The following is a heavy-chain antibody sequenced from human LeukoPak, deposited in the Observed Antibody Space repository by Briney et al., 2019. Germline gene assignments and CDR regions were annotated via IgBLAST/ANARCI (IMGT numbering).Heavy chain of an antibody. J-gene: IGHJ4*02. CDR1: GFTFSSYA. CDR2: ISISGENT. Sequence: GGSLRLACAASGFTFSSYAMSWVRQAPGKGLEWVSAISISGENTYYADSVKGRFTISRDTSRNTLYLQMHSLRAEDTAVYYCARLISTSSSRFSDYWGQETLVTVSS. V-gene: IGHV3-23*01. D-gene: IGHD6-6*01. CDR3: ARLISTSSSRFSDY.